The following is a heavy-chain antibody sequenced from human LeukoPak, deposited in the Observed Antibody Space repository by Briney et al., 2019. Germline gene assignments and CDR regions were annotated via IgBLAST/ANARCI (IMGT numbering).Heavy chain of an antibody. CDR2: ITGGGDTT. D-gene: IGHD3-22*01. CDR3: VRTSGYLAY. J-gene: IGHJ4*02. Sequence: PGGSLRLSCAASGFTFSSYAMSWVRQAPGKGLEWVSAITGGGDTTYYADSVKGRFTISRDNSKNTLFLQMNSLRADDTAVYYCVRTSGYLAYWGQGTLVTVSS. V-gene: IGHV3-23*01. CDR1: GFTFSSYA.